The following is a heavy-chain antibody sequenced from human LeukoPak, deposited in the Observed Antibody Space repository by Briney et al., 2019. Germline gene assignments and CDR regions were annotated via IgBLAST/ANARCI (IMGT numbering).Heavy chain of an antibody. CDR3: ARQNWNYFQHPEEFDY. CDR2: INHSGST. D-gene: IGHD3-10*01. CDR1: GGSFSGNF. V-gene: IGHV4-34*01. Sequence: PSETLSLTCAVYGGSFSGNFWTWIRQPPGKGLEWIGEINHSGSTNYNPSLKSRVTISVDTSKNHFYLKLSSVTAADTAVYYCARQNWNYFQHPEEFDYWGQGTLVTVSS. J-gene: IGHJ4*02.